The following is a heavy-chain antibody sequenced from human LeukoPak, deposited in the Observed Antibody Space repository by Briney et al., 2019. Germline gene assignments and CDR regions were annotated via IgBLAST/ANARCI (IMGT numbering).Heavy chain of an antibody. CDR1: GGSISSYY. J-gene: IGHJ6*03. D-gene: IGHD3-16*01. V-gene: IGHV4-59*01. Sequence: SETLSLTCTVSGGSISSYYWSWIRQPPGKGLEWIGYIYYSGSTNYNPSLKSRVTISVDASKDQFSLKLSSVTAADTAVYYCARETSQKGAHYMDVWGKGTTVTISS. CDR2: IYYSGST. CDR3: ARETSQKGAHYMDV.